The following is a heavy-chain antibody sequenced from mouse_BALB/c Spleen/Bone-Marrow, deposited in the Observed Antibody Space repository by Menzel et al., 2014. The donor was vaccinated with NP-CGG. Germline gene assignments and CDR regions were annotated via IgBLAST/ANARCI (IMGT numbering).Heavy chain of an antibody. J-gene: IGHJ4*01. CDR2: IYPGNVNT. CDR3: ARSFYGRSMDY. D-gene: IGHD1-1*01. CDR1: GYTFTSYY. Sequence: QVQLKESGPELVEPGASVRISCKASGYTFTSYYIHWLKQRPGQGLEWIGWIYPGNVNTKYNERFKGKATLTADKSSGTAYMQLSSLTSEDSAVYFCARSFYGRSMDYWGQGTSVTVSS. V-gene: IGHV1S56*01.